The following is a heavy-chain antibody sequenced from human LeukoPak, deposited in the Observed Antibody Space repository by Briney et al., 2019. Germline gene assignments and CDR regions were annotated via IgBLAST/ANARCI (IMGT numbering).Heavy chain of an antibody. D-gene: IGHD3-22*01. CDR3: ARAYYYASSAFDI. J-gene: IGHJ3*02. Sequence: ASETLSLTCTVSGGSISSNTHYWDWIRQPPGKWLECIGSIYYGGSTYYNPSLKSRVIISVDTSKNQFSLKLSSVTAADTAVYYCARAYYYASSAFDIWGQGTMVTVSS. V-gene: IGHV4-39*01. CDR1: GGSISSNTHY. CDR2: IYYGGST.